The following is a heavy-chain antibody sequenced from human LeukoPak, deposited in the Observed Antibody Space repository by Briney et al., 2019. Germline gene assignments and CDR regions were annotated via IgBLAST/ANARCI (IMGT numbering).Heavy chain of an antibody. CDR1: GGSIRSSY. CDR3: ARVSVSGYGYYYFDY. Sequence: SETLSLTCTVSGGSIRSSYWSWIRQPPGKGLEWIGYMYYSGSTKYNPSLKSRVTMSVDTSQNQFSLKLSSVTGADTAVYHCARVSVSGYGYYYFDYWGQGTLVTVSS. V-gene: IGHV4-59*01. CDR2: MYYSGST. J-gene: IGHJ4*02. D-gene: IGHD5-12*01.